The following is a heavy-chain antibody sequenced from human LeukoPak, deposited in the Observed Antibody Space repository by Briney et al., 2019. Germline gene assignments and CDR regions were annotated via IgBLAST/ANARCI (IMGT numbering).Heavy chain of an antibody. V-gene: IGHV1-2*02. Sequence: ASVKVSCKASGYTFTGYYMHWVRQAPGQGLEWMGWINPNSGGTNYAQKFQGRVTMTRDTSISTAYMELSRLRSDDTAVYYCARVSAYYYDSRGCFDYWGQGTLVTVSS. D-gene: IGHD3-22*01. CDR3: ARVSAYYYDSRGCFDY. CDR1: GYTFTGYY. J-gene: IGHJ4*02. CDR2: INPNSGGT.